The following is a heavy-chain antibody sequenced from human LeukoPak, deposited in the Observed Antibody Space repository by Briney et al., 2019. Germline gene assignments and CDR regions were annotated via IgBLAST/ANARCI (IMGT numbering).Heavy chain of an antibody. V-gene: IGHV3-23*01. CDR3: AKDTPSRRSGWDR. CDR2: IASNGGNT. Sequence: PGGSLRLSCAASGFTFSGYSMTWVRQAPGKGLEWVSLIASNGGNTYYADSVKGRFTISRDNSKNTLYLQMNSLRAEDTAVYYCAKDTPSRRSGWDRWGQGTLVIVST. J-gene: IGHJ4*02. CDR1: GFTFSGYS. D-gene: IGHD6-19*01.